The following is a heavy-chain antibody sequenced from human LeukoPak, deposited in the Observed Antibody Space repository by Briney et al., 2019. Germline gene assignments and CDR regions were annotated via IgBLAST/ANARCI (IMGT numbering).Heavy chain of an antibody. D-gene: IGHD3-22*01. CDR1: GFTXNKYG. Sequence: SLRLSCIASGFTXNKYGMHGVRQAPGKGLEWVAVRSDDGSAQHYADSVRGRFTISRDNSKNTLSLQMNSLRPEDTAMYFCAKDRDPYSSGTWDSWGQGTLVIVSS. J-gene: IGHJ1*01. V-gene: IGHV3-30*18. CDR3: AKDRDPYSSGTWDS. CDR2: RSDDGSAQ.